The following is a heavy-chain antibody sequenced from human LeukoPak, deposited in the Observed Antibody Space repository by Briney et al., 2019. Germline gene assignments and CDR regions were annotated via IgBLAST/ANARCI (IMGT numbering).Heavy chain of an antibody. CDR1: GFILRSHA. D-gene: IGHD5-12*01. V-gene: IGHV3-64D*06. J-gene: IGHJ4*02. CDR2: ISDNGGST. Sequence: PGGSLRLSCSASGFILRSHAMHWVRQAPGKGLEYVSRISDNGGSTYYADSVKGRFTISRDNSKNTLYLQMSSLRAVDTAVYYCARGYSGYIYYFDYWGQGTLVTVSS. CDR3: ARGYSGYIYYFDY.